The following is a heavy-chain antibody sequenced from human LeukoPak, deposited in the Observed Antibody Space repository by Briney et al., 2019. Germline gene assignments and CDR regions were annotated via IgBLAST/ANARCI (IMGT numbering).Heavy chain of an antibody. D-gene: IGHD2-2*01. CDR1: GFTFNIYA. CDR2: ISDSGGSS. J-gene: IGHJ4*02. CDR3: AKRREPGYCSSTSCYSPFDY. V-gene: IGHV3-23*01. Sequence: PGGSLRLSCAASGFTFNIYAMSWVRQAPGKGLEWVSAISDSGGSSYYADSVKGRFTISRDNSKNTLYLQMNSLRAEDTAVYYCAKRREPGYCSSTSCYSPFDYWGQGTLVTVSS.